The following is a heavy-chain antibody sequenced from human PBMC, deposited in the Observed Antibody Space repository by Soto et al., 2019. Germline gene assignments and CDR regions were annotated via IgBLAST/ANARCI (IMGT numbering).Heavy chain of an antibody. Sequence: SETLSLTCTVSGDSISSYYWSWIRQPPGKGLEWIGYIYYSGSTNYNPSLKSRVTISVDTPKNQFSLKLTSVTAADTAVYYSARGVATIGPWGQGTLVTVS. J-gene: IGHJ5*02. CDR3: ARGVATIGP. D-gene: IGHD5-12*01. CDR1: GDSISSYY. V-gene: IGHV4-59*01. CDR2: IYYSGST.